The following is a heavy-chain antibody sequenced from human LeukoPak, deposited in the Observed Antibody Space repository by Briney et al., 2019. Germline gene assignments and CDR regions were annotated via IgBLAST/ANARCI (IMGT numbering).Heavy chain of an antibody. Sequence: SETLSLTCTVSGASISSYFWTWIRQSPGKGLEWIGYISNIGSTNYNPSLKSRVTISGDTSKNQFSLKLRTVAAADTAVYYCTRDRSALDTWGQGTMVTVSS. V-gene: IGHV4-59*01. CDR1: GASISSYF. CDR3: TRDRSALDT. CDR2: ISNIGST. J-gene: IGHJ3*02.